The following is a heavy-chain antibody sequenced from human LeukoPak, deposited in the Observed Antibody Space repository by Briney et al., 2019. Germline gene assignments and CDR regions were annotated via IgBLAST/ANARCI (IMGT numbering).Heavy chain of an antibody. V-gene: IGHV1-2*06. J-gene: IGHJ4*02. Sequence: ASVKLSCKASGHTFTGYYMHWVRQAPGQGLEWMGRINPNSGGTNYAQKFQGRVTMTRDTSISTAYMELSRLRSDDTAVYYCARAIDYGDSYFDYWGQGTLVTVSS. D-gene: IGHD4-17*01. CDR3: ARAIDYGDSYFDY. CDR2: INPNSGGT. CDR1: GHTFTGYY.